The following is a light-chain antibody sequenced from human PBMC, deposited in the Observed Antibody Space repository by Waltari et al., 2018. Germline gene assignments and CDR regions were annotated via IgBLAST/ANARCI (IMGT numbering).Light chain of an antibody. J-gene: IGKJ4*01. Sequence: DIVMTQSPLSLPVTPGEPASIACNSSRSLLYSSGYNYVDWYLQKPGQSPQLLISLGSNRASGVPDRFSGSGSGTDFTLKISRVEAEDVGVYYCMQALQSPLTFGGGTKVEIK. CDR3: MQALQSPLT. CDR2: LGS. CDR1: RSLLYSSGYNY. V-gene: IGKV2-28*01.